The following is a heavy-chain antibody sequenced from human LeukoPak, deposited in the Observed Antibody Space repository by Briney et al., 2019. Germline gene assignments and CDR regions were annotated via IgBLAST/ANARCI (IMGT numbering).Heavy chain of an antibody. CDR3: AKAGRYNYYYYYMDV. D-gene: IGHD1-14*01. CDR1: GFTFDDYA. CDR2: ISWNSGSI. Sequence: GGSLRLSCAASGFTFDDYAMHWVRQAPGKGLEWVSGISWNSGSIGYADSVKGRFTISRDNAKNSLYLQMNSLRAEDTALYYCAKAGRYNYYYYYMDVWGKGTTVTVSS. J-gene: IGHJ6*03. V-gene: IGHV3-9*01.